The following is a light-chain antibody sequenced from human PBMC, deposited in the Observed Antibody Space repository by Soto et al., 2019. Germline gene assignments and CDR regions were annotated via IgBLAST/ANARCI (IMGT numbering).Light chain of an antibody. J-gene: IGKJ5*01. Sequence: EIVLTQSPVTLSLSPGERATLSCRASQSISGYLAWYQQKPGQAPRLLIYDVSTRATGIPARFSGSGSGTDFTLTISSLEPEDFAIYYCQQRNYWQVTFGQGTRLEIK. CDR2: DVS. CDR1: QSISGY. V-gene: IGKV3-11*01. CDR3: QQRNYWQVT.